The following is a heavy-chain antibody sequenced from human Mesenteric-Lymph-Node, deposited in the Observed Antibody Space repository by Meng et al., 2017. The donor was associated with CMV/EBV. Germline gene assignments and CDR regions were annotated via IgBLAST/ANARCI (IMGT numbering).Heavy chain of an antibody. J-gene: IGHJ4*02. CDR2: VNNAGTST. D-gene: IGHD3-3*01. CDR3: ARVISKGGEYLLYPMYYFDY. CDR1: GFTFSSFC. Sequence: GESLKISCAASGFTFSSFCMHWVRQAPGKGLMWVSRVNNAGTSTSYADSVRGRFTISRDNAKNTLYLQMNSLRAEDTAVYYCARVISKGGEYLLYPMYYFDYWGQGTLVTVSS. V-gene: IGHV3-74*01.